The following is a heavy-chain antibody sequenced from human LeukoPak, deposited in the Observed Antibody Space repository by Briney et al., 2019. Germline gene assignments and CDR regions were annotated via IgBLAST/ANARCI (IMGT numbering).Heavy chain of an antibody. CDR1: GFTFSSYS. Sequence: GGSLRLSCAASGFTFSSYSMNWVRQAPGKGLEWVSYISSSSSTIYYADSVKGRFTISRDDSKTSLYLQMNSLKSEDTAVYYCATGGSSSFLYHFDYWGQGTLVTVSS. CDR3: ATGGSSSFLYHFDY. J-gene: IGHJ4*02. V-gene: IGHV3-48*01. D-gene: IGHD1-26*01. CDR2: ISSSSSTI.